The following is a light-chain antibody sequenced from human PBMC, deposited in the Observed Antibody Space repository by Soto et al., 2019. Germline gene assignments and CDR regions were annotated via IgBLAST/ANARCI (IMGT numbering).Light chain of an antibody. CDR3: QQYNNWPIT. Sequence: EIVMTQSPGTLSVSPGEGATLSCRASQSISSTLAWYQQKPGQAPRLLIYDASIRATGIPARFSGSGSGTEFTLTISSLQSEDFALYYCQQYNNWPITFGQGTRLEIK. V-gene: IGKV3-15*01. CDR2: DAS. CDR1: QSISST. J-gene: IGKJ5*01.